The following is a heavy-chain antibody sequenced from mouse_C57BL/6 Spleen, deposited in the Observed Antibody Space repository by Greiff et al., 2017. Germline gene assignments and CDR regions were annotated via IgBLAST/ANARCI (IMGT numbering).Heavy chain of an antibody. CDR2: ISGGGGNT. D-gene: IGHD1-1*01. J-gene: IGHJ3*01. CDR3: ARQTYYGSSYGFAY. CDR1: GFTFSSYT. V-gene: IGHV5-9*01. Sequence: EVKLVESGGGLVKPGGSLKLSCAASGFTFSSYTMSWVRQTPEKRLEWVATISGGGGNTYYPDSVKGRFTISRDNAKNTLYLQMSSLRSEDTALYYCARQTYYGSSYGFAYWGQVTLVTVSA.